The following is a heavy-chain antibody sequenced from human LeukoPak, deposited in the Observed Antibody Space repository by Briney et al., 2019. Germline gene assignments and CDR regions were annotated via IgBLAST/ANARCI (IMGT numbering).Heavy chain of an antibody. J-gene: IGHJ6*02. D-gene: IGHD6-19*01. V-gene: IGHV3-21*01. CDR2: ISSSSSYI. CDR3: ARASVAVAGYYYYGMDV. Sequence: PGGSLRLSCAASGFTFSSYIMNWVRQAPGKGLEWVSSISSSSSYIYYADSVKGRFTISRDNAKNSLYLQMNSLRAEDTAVYYCARASVAVAGYYYYGMDVWGQGTTVTVSS. CDR1: GFTFSSYI.